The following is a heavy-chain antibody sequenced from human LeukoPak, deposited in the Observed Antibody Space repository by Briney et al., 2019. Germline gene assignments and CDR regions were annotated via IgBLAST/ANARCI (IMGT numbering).Heavy chain of an antibody. J-gene: IGHJ3*02. CDR1: GYTFTSYG. CDR2: ISAYNGNT. Sequence: GASVKVSCKASGYTFTSYGISWVRQAPGQGLEWMGWISAYNGNTNYAQKLQGRVTMTTDTSTSTAYMELRSLRSDDTAVYYCARGPATLWYGDLDGAFDIRGQGTMVTVSS. D-gene: IGHD4-17*01. CDR3: ARGPATLWYGDLDGAFDI. V-gene: IGHV1-18*01.